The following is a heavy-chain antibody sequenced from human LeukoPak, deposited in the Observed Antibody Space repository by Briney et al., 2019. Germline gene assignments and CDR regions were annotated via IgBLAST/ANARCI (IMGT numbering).Heavy chain of an antibody. CDR3: ARDRNSGWYFDY. D-gene: IGHD6-19*01. CDR2: IYTSGST. CDR1: GGSIGSYY. V-gene: IGHV4-4*07. Sequence: SETLSLTCTVSGGSIGSYYWNWIRQPAGRGLEWIGRIYTSGSTNYNPSLKSRVTMSVDTSMSQFSLKPSSVTAADTAVYYCARDRNSGWYFDYWGQGTLVTVSS. J-gene: IGHJ4*02.